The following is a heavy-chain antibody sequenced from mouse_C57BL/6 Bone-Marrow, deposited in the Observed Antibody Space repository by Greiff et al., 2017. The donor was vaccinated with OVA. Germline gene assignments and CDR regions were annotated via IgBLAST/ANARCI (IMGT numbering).Heavy chain of an antibody. CDR3: ARPRVVAPCYAMDY. CDR2: ISNGGGST. V-gene: IGHV5-12*01. CDR1: GFTFSDYY. D-gene: IGHD1-1*01. Sequence: EVKLMESGGGLVQPGGSLKLSCAASGFTFSDYYMYWVRQTPEKRLEWVAYISNGGGSTYYPDTVKGRFTISRDNAKNTLYLQMSRLKSEDTAMYYCARPRVVAPCYAMDYWGQGTSVTVSS. J-gene: IGHJ4*01.